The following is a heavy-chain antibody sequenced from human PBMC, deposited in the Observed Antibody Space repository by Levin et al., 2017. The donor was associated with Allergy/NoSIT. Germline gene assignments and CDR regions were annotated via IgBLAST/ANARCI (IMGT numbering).Heavy chain of an antibody. CDR2: ISSSSSTI. V-gene: IGHV3-48*01. Sequence: PGGSLRLSCAASGFTFSSYSMNWVRQAPGKGLEWVSYISSSSSTIYYADSVKGRFTISRDNAKNSLYLQMNSLRAEDTAVYYCARDYYDSSGYYHYYYYYGMDVWGQGTTVTVSS. D-gene: IGHD3-22*01. CDR1: GFTFSSYS. J-gene: IGHJ6*02. CDR3: ARDYYDSSGYYHYYYYYGMDV.